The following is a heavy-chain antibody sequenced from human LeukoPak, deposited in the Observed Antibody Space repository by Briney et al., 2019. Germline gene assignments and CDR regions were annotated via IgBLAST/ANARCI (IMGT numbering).Heavy chain of an antibody. CDR1: GFTFSNAW. Sequence: GGSLRLSCAASGFTFSNAWMSWVRQAPGKGLEWVGRIQSKTDGGTTDYAAPVKGRFTISRDDSKNTLYLQMNSLKTEDTAVYYCTTDLQQRTILLWFGGDLPLDVWGKGTTVTVSS. CDR3: TTDLQQRTILLWFGGDLPLDV. CDR2: IQSKTDGGTT. J-gene: IGHJ6*04. D-gene: IGHD3-10*01. V-gene: IGHV3-15*01.